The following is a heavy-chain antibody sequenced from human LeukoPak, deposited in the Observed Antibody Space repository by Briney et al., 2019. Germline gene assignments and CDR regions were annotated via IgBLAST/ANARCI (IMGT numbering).Heavy chain of an antibody. D-gene: IGHD1-26*01. CDR3: TRQEATTALSPRYYHGRDL. CDR1: GASFNTYY. CDR2: VCHNGKT. J-gene: IGHJ6*04. Sequence: SETLSLTCTVSGASFNTYYGTWIRQPPGKGLEWVGYVCHNGKTNYNPFLKRRLAIPTDTYKNHIYLRLRYMTAAENALVYCTRQEATTALSPRYYHGRDLWGKGTPVTVSS. V-gene: IGHV4-59*08.